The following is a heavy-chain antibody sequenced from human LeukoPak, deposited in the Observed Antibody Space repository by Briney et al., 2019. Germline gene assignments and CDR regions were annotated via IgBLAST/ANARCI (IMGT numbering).Heavy chain of an antibody. Sequence: SETLSLTCTVSGGSMRPYHWSWIRQPPGKGLEWTGYIYYSGSTNYNPSLKSRVTISVDTSKSQFSLKLSSVTAADTAMYYCARAVSGRFDYWGQGTLVTVSS. CDR1: GGSMRPYH. D-gene: IGHD6-19*01. CDR3: ARAVSGRFDY. CDR2: IYYSGST. V-gene: IGHV4-59*08. J-gene: IGHJ4*02.